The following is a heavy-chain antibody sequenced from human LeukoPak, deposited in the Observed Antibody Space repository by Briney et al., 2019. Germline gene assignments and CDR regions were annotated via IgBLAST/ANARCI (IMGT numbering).Heavy chain of an antibody. D-gene: IGHD5-24*01. CDR2: ISYSGST. CDR3: ARGLRRDGYNSRSKWFDY. J-gene: IGHJ4*02. Sequence: TSETLSLTCTVSGGSISSSSYYWGWIRQPPGKGLEWIGSISYSGSTSYNPSLKSRVTISVDTSKNQFSLKLISVTAAETAVYYCARGLRRDGYNSRSKWFDYWGQGTLVTVSS. V-gene: IGHV4-39*01. CDR1: GGSISSSSYY.